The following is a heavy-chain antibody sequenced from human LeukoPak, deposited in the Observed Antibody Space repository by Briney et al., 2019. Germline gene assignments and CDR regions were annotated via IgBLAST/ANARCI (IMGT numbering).Heavy chain of an antibody. CDR2: INENGDIA. CDR3: AKARWEPNFDY. D-gene: IGHD1-26*01. CDR1: GFTFDDYA. J-gene: IGHJ4*02. V-gene: IGHV3-43*02. Sequence: PGGSLRLSCAASGFTFDDYAMHWVRQGPGRSLEGVSLINENGDIAYYGDSVRGRFTVSRDNAKNSLYLQMNSPTTEDTALYYCAKARWEPNFDYWGQGTLVTVSS.